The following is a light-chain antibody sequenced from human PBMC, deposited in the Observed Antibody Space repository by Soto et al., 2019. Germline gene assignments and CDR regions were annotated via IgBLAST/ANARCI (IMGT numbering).Light chain of an antibody. Sequence: EIVFTQSPSTLSLSPGEEATLSCRASQSVSSYLAWYQQKPGQAPRLLIYDASNRATGIPARFSGSGSGTDFTLTISSLEPEDFAVYYCQQRSNWPPTFGQGTKVDI. CDR1: QSVSSY. J-gene: IGKJ1*01. CDR3: QQRSNWPPT. CDR2: DAS. V-gene: IGKV3-11*01.